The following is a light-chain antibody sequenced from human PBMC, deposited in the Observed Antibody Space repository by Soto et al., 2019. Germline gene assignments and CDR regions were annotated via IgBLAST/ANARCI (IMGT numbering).Light chain of an antibody. J-gene: IGKJ5*01. CDR3: QQNYNLPIT. Sequence: DLELTHSPSSLSAFVGDRVTIPCPASQSIYNFLSWYQQRPGTAPKLLIYAASSLESGVPSRFSGSGSGTDFTLTISSLQPEDFATYYCQQNYNLPITFGQGTRLEIK. CDR2: AAS. V-gene: IGKV1-39*01. CDR1: QSIYNF.